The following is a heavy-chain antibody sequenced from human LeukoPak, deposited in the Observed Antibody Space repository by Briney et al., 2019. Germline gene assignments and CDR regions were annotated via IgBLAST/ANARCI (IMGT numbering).Heavy chain of an antibody. CDR1: GGSISSGSYY. V-gene: IGHV4-61*02. CDR2: IYTSGST. D-gene: IGHD6-19*01. CDR3: ARVPRYAELEKSSGGDY. Sequence: SQTLSLTCTVSGGSISSGSYYWSWIRQPAGKGLEWIGRIYTSGSTNYNPSLKGRVTISVDTSKNQFSLKLSSVTAADTAVYYCARVPRYAELEKSSGGDYWGQGTLVTVSS. J-gene: IGHJ4*02.